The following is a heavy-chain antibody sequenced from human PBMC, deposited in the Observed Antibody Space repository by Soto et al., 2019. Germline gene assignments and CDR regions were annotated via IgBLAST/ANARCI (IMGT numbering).Heavy chain of an antibody. CDR2: INPNSGGT. Sequence: ASVKVSCKASGYTFTGYYMHWVRQAPGQGLEWMGWINPNSGGTNYAQKFQGWVTMTRDTSISTAYMELSRLRSDDTAVYYCARDIVVVPAAEHLGTIYSYGPGDWGQGTLVTVSS. V-gene: IGHV1-2*04. J-gene: IGHJ4*02. CDR1: GYTFTGYY. CDR3: ARDIVVVPAAEHLGTIYSYGPGD. D-gene: IGHD2-2*01.